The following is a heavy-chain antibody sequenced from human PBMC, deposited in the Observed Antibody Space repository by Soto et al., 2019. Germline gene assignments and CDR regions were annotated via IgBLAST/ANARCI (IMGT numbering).Heavy chain of an antibody. CDR2: IYYSGRT. Sequence: PSETLSLTCTVSGGSISSYYWSWIRQPPGKGLEWIGYIYYSGRTNYNPSLKSRVTISVDTSKNQFSLKLSSVTAADTAVYYCARSIEGCSSTSCYFDGYINWFDPWGQGTLVTVSS. CDR3: ARSIEGCSSTSCYFDGYINWFDP. CDR1: GGSISSYY. J-gene: IGHJ5*02. V-gene: IGHV4-59*08. D-gene: IGHD2-2*01.